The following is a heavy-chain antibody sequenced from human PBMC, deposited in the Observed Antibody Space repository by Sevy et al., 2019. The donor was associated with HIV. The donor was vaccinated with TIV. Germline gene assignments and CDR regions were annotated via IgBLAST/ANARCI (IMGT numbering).Heavy chain of an antibody. V-gene: IGHV3-30-3*01. D-gene: IGHD3-22*01. CDR2: ISYDGSNK. J-gene: IGHJ4*02. CDR3: AREAYYYDSSGYYYPY. Sequence: GGSLRLSCAASGFTFSSYAMHWVRQAPGKGLEWAAVISYDGSNKYYADSVKGRFTISRDNSKNTLYLQMNSLRAEDTAVYYCAREAYYYDSSGYYYPYWGQGTLVTVSS. CDR1: GFTFSSYA.